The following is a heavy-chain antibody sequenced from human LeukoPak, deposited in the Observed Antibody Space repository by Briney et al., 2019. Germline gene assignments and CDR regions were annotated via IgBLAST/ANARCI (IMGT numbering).Heavy chain of an antibody. J-gene: IGHJ4*02. CDR2: ISAYNGNT. V-gene: IGHV1-18*01. D-gene: IGHD3-22*01. CDR1: GYTFTNYG. CDR3: ARVPYYYDSSGSRTQNRYFDY. Sequence: ASVKVSCKASGYTFTNYGVTWVRQAPGQGLEWMGWISAYNGNTNYAQKLQGRVTMTTDTSTSTAYMELRSLRSDDTAVYYCARVPYYYDSSGSRTQNRYFDYWGQGTLVTVSS.